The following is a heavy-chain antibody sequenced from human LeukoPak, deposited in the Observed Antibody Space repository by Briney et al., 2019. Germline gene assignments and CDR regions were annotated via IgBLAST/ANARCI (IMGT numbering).Heavy chain of an antibody. V-gene: IGHV4-34*01. CDR2: INHSGST. D-gene: IGHD1-26*01. J-gene: IGHJ4*02. Sequence: SETLSLTCAVYGGSFSGYYWSWIRQPPGKGLEWIGEINHSGSTNYNPSLKSRVTISVDTSKNQFSLKLNSVTPEDTAVYYCAREHHTAATYQEWELPSRYFDYWGQGTLVTVSS. CDR1: GGSFSGYY. CDR3: AREHHTAATYQEWELPSRYFDY.